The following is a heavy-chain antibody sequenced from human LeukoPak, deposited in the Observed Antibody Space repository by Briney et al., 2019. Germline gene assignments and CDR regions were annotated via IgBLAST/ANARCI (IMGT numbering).Heavy chain of an antibody. Sequence: ASVRVSCKASGYTFTSYAMHWVRQAPGQRLEWMGWINAGNGNTKYSQEFQGRVTITRDTSASTAYMELSSLRSEDMAVYYCARTIYYGSGSPMGYWGQGTLVTVSS. CDR2: INAGNGNT. CDR3: ARTIYYGSGSPMGY. J-gene: IGHJ4*02. V-gene: IGHV1-3*03. CDR1: GYTFTSYA. D-gene: IGHD3-10*01.